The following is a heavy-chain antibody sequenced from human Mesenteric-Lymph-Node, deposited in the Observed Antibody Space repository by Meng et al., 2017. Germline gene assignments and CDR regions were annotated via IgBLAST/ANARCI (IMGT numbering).Heavy chain of an antibody. J-gene: IGHJ4*02. V-gene: IGHV4-4*02. CDR2: VYHRGDT. Sequence: QVQEWGAGLGKLCGTRSLTRTFSGDSVSRGIWWSWVRQPPGKGLEWIGEVYHRGDTNYNPSLKSRVVISVDRSKNQFSLNLSSVTAADTAVYYCGRDQGRQLINHWGQGTLVTVSS. D-gene: IGHD1-1*01. CDR3: GRDQGRQLINH. CDR1: GDSVSRGIW.